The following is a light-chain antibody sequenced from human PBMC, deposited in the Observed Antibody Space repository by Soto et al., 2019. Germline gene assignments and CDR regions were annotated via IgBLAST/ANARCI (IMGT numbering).Light chain of an antibody. J-gene: IGKJ4*01. V-gene: IGKV1-9*01. CDR3: QRIDTLPI. CDR1: QAIARH. CDR2: AAS. Sequence: QMTQSPSSLSASVGDTVSITCRASQAIARHVAWYQQIPGKAPRVLIHAASTLQSGVPSRFSGSGSGTDFTLTIIGLQAEDFATYYCQRIDTLPIFGGGTKVEI.